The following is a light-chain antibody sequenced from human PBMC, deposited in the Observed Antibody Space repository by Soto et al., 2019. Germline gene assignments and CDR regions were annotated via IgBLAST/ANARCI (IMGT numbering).Light chain of an antibody. CDR1: QGINIW. V-gene: IGKV1D-12*01. Sequence: DIQMTQSPSSVSASVGYRVTITCRASQGINIWLAWYQQKPGKAPKLLISGASSLESGVPSRFSGSGSGTDFTLTINSLQPEDFATYYCQQANTFPVTFGQGTRLEIK. CDR3: QQANTFPVT. J-gene: IGKJ5*01. CDR2: GAS.